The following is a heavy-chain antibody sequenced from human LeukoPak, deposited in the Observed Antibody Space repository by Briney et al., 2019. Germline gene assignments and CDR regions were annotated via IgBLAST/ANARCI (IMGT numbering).Heavy chain of an antibody. CDR1: GFTFSSYA. Sequence: GGSLRLSCAASGFTFSSYAMNWVRQAPGKGLEWVSAISGSGTSTYYADSVKGRFTISRDNSKNTLYLQMNSLRAEDTAVYYCASVWGYCSSTSCYTGPFDYWGQGTLVTVSS. J-gene: IGHJ4*02. D-gene: IGHD2-2*02. CDR2: ISGSGTST. V-gene: IGHV3-23*01. CDR3: ASVWGYCSSTSCYTGPFDY.